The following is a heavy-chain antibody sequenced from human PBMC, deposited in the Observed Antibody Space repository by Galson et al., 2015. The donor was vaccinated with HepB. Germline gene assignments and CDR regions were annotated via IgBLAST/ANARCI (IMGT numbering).Heavy chain of an antibody. CDR1: GFTFSSYA. J-gene: IGHJ6*02. CDR2: ISGSGGST. D-gene: IGHD2-2*01. V-gene: IGHV3-23*01. Sequence: LRLSCAASGFTFSSYAMSWVRQAPGKGLEWVSAISGSGGSTYYADSVKGRFTISRDNSKNTLYLQMNSLRAEDTAVYYCAKGGGIRYCSSTSCLGGGYYYGMDVWGQGTTVTVSS. CDR3: AKGGGIRYCSSTSCLGGGYYYGMDV.